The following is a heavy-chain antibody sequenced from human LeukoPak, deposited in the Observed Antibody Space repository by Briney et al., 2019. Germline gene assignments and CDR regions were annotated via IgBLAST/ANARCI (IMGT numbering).Heavy chain of an antibody. Sequence: SGGSLRLSCAASGFTFTSYAMNWVRQAPGKGLEWGSGISNSGDNTYYADSVKGRFTISRDNSKKTLYLQMKSLRAEDTAVYYCAKDRVAIFGVVTTHWFDPWGQGTLVTVSS. J-gene: IGHJ5*02. CDR1: GFTFTSYA. V-gene: IGHV3-23*01. CDR3: AKDRVAIFGVVTTHWFDP. D-gene: IGHD3-3*01. CDR2: ISNSGDNT.